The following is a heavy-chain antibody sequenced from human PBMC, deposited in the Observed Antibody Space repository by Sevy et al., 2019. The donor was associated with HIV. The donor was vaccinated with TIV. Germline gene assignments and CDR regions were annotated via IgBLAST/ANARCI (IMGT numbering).Heavy chain of an antibody. CDR1: GYTFTSYG. CDR3: ARVTMIVLQKYYFDY. Sequence: ASVKVSCKASGYTFTSYGISWVRQAPGQGLEWVGWISAYNGNTNYAQKLQGRVTMTTDTSTSTAYMELRSLRSDDTAVYYCARVTMIVLQKYYFDYWGQGTLVTVSS. D-gene: IGHD3-22*01. CDR2: ISAYNGNT. J-gene: IGHJ4*02. V-gene: IGHV1-18*01.